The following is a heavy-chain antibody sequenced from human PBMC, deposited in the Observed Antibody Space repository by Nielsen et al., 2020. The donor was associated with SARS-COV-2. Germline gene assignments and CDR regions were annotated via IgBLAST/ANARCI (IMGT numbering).Heavy chain of an antibody. D-gene: IGHD3-22*01. CDR3: ARAATWIVVVSPFDY. CDR2: ISYDGSNK. V-gene: IGHV3-30-3*01. J-gene: IGHJ4*02. CDR1: GFTFSSYA. Sequence: GESLKISCAASGFTFSSYAMHWVRQAPGKGLEWVAVISYDGSNKYYADSVKGRFTISRDNSKNTLYLQMNSLRAEDTAVYYCARAATWIVVVSPFDYWGQGTPVTVSS.